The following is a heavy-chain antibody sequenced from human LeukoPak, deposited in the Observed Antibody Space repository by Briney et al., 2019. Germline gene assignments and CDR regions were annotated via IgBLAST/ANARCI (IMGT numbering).Heavy chain of an antibody. J-gene: IGHJ5*02. CDR2: INPNSGST. V-gene: IGHV1-2*02. Sequence: ASVKVSCKASGYTFTGYYMHWVRQAPGQGLEWMGWINPNSGSTNYAQKFQGRVTMTRDTSISTAYMELSRLRSDDTAVYYCAREGCSSTSCYASFDPWGQGTLVTVSS. D-gene: IGHD2-2*01. CDR1: GYTFTGYY. CDR3: AREGCSSTSCYASFDP.